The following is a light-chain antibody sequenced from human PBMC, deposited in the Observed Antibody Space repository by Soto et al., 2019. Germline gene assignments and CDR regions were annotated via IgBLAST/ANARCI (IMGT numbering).Light chain of an antibody. CDR2: WAS. CDR3: QHYYSPWT. CDR1: LSVLYSSNNKNY. J-gene: IGKJ1*01. V-gene: IGKV4-1*01. Sequence: DIVMTQSPDSVAVSLGERATINCKSSLSVLYSSNNKNYLAWYQQKPGQPPQLLIYWASTRESGVPDRFSGSGSGTDFTLTISSLQAEAVAVYYCQHYYSPWTFGQGTKVEIK.